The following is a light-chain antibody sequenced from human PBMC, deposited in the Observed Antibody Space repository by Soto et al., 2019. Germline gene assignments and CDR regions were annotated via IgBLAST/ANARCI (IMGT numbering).Light chain of an antibody. Sequence: EIVLTQSPATLSLSPGERATFSCRASQSVSTYLAWYQQKPGQAPRLLIYDASNRATGIPARFSGSGYGTDFTLTISSIELEDVAVYYCQQRSTWPITFGGGTKVEI. CDR2: DAS. V-gene: IGKV3-11*01. CDR1: QSVSTY. J-gene: IGKJ4*01. CDR3: QQRSTWPIT.